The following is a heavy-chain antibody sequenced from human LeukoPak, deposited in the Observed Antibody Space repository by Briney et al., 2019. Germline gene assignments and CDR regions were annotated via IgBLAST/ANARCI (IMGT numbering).Heavy chain of an antibody. V-gene: IGHV3-30*03. CDR1: GFTFSSYG. CDR2: ISYDGSNK. Sequence: HPGGSLRLSCAASGFTFSSYGMHWARQAPGKGLEWVAVISYDGSNKYYADSVKGRFTISRDNSKNTLYLQMNSLRAEDTAVYYCARNHAAFNWNYYNVMDYWGQGTLVTVSS. J-gene: IGHJ4*02. D-gene: IGHD1-7*01. CDR3: ARNHAAFNWNYYNVMDY.